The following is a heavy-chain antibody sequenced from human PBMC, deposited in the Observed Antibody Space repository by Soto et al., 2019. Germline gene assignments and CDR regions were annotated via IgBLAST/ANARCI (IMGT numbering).Heavy chain of an antibody. CDR3: ARDAAVGLLEY. CDR1: GDTFTSYG. CDR2: ISAYNGNT. J-gene: IGHJ4*02. V-gene: IGHV1-18*01. D-gene: IGHD3-10*01. Sequence: QVQLVQSGAEVKKPGASVKVSCKASGDTFTSYGISWVRQAPGQGLEWMGWISAYNGNTNYAKKLQCRVTMTTDTSTRTAYMELRRLRSDDPAVYYCARDAAVGLLEYWGQGTLVTVSS.